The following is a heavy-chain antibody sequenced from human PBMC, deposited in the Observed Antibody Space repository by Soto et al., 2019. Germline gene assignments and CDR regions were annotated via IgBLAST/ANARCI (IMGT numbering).Heavy chain of an antibody. CDR3: ARGRYGDY. Sequence: QVNLVQSGAEVKKPGASVKVSCKGSGYGFTTYGITWVRQAPGQGLEWMAWISAHNGNTNYAQKLQGRVTVTRDTSTSTAYMELRSLRSDATAVYYCARGRYGDYWGQGALVTVSS. J-gene: IGHJ4*02. CDR2: ISAHNGNT. D-gene: IGHD1-1*01. V-gene: IGHV1-18*01. CDR1: GYGFTTYG.